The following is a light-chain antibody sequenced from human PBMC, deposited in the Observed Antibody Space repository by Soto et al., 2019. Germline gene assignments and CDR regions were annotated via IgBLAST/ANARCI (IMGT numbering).Light chain of an antibody. V-gene: IGKV3-20*01. J-gene: IGKJ2*01. Sequence: EIGLTQSPGTLSLSPGERATLSCRASQRVGSRYLAWDQQKTGQAPRLLIYGTSRATGIPDRFSGSGSGTDFTLIISRLEPEDFAVYYCQQYVSSLTFGQGTKLEIK. CDR1: QRVGSRY. CDR3: QQYVSSLT. CDR2: GTS.